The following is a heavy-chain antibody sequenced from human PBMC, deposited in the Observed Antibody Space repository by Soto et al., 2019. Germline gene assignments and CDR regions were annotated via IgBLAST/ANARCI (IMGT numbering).Heavy chain of an antibody. CDR3: ARGLSSSFLDWFDP. D-gene: IGHD6-6*01. CDR2: ISGSSSPI. CDR1: GFTFSSYN. J-gene: IGHJ5*02. V-gene: IGHV3-48*01. Sequence: GGSLRLSCAASGFTFSSYNMNWVRQAPGKGLEWVSYISGSSSPIYYADSVKGRFTISRDNAKNSLYLQMNSLRVEDTAVYYCARGLSSSFLDWFDPWGQGTLVTVSS.